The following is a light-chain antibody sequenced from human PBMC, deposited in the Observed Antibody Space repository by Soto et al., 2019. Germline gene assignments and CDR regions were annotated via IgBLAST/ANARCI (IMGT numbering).Light chain of an antibody. CDR3: SSYTSSSTLGV. CDR1: SSDVGGYNY. J-gene: IGLJ2*01. V-gene: IGLV2-14*01. Sequence: QSALTQPASVSGSPGQSITISCTGTSSDVGGYNYVSWYQQHPGKAPKLMIYDVSNRPSGVSNRFSGSKSCNTASLTISRLQAEEEADYYCSSYTSSSTLGVFGGGTKLTVL. CDR2: DVS.